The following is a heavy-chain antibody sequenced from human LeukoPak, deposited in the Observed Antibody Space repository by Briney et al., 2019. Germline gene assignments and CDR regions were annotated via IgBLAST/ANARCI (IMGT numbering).Heavy chain of an antibody. CDR2: ISGSGGST. V-gene: IGHV3-23*01. CDR1: GFTFSSYA. J-gene: IGHJ4*02. D-gene: IGHD1-26*01. Sequence: GGSLRLSCAASGFTFSSYAMSWVRQAPGKGLEWVSAISGSGGSTYYADSVKGRFTISRDNSKNTLYLQMNSLRAEDTAVYYCAKIGRGRATTRLYYFDCWGQGTLVTVSS. CDR3: AKIGRGRATTRLYYFDC.